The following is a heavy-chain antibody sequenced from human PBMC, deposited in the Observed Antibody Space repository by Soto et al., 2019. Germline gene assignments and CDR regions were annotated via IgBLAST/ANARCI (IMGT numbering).Heavy chain of an antibody. CDR2: IFYSGST. CDR1: GGSIRSYY. J-gene: IGHJ5*02. CDR3: AGGAAHTAMVYT. D-gene: IGHD5-18*01. V-gene: IGHV4-59*01. Sequence: QVHLQESGPGLVTASETLSLTCTVSGGSIRSYYWPCIRPHPGKGLASLGYIFYSGSTFYNPSLKSRATISIETPKRQFSLKLTSMTAADTAVYYCAGGAAHTAMVYTWCQGTLVTLAA.